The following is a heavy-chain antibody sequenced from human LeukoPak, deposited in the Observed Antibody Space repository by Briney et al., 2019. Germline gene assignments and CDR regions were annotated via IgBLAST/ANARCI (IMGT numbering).Heavy chain of an antibody. Sequence: PSETLSLTCIVSGGSISSSSYYWGWIRQPPGKGLEWIGSFYYSGSTDYNPSLKTRVTISVDTSKNQFSLKLSSVTAADTAVYYCARDPQSRYFDWKYYYYYMDVWGKGTTVTVSS. CDR3: ARDPQSRYFDWKYYYYYMDV. CDR2: FYYSGST. J-gene: IGHJ6*03. V-gene: IGHV4-39*07. D-gene: IGHD3-9*01. CDR1: GGSISSSSYY.